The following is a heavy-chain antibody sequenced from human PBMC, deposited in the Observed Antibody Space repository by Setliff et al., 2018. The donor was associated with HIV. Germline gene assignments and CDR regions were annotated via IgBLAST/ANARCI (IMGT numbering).Heavy chain of an antibody. Sequence: SETLSLTCSVSGGSISSYYWSWIRQPPGKGLEWIGYIYYSGRTNYNPSLKSRVTISVDTSRNQFSLKLTSVTAADTAIYYCARGVNFDYWGQGTQVTVSS. CDR3: ARGVNFDY. V-gene: IGHV4-59*01. D-gene: IGHD3-3*01. CDR1: GGSISSYY. CDR2: IYYSGRT. J-gene: IGHJ4*02.